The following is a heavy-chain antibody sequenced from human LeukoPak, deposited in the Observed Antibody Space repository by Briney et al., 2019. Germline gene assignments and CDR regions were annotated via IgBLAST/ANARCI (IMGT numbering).Heavy chain of an antibody. Sequence: SEALSLTCTVSGGSISSYYWSWIRQPPGKGLGWIGYIYYSGSTNYNPSLKSRVTISVDTSKNQFSLILNSVTAADTAVYYCARVDYYDSSVFDYWGQGTLVTVSS. CDR1: GGSISSYY. CDR2: IYYSGST. V-gene: IGHV4-59*01. J-gene: IGHJ4*02. CDR3: ARVDYYDSSVFDY. D-gene: IGHD3-22*01.